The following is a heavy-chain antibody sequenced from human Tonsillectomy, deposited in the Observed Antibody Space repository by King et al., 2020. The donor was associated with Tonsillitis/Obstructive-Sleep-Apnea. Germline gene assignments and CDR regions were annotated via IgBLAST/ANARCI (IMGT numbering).Heavy chain of an antibody. CDR3: AKAQLGYCSSTSCYGAFDI. Sequence: VQLVESGGGLVQPGGSLRLTCAASGFTFDDYAMHWVRQAPGKGLEWVSGISWNSDNIGYTDSVKGRFTISRDNAKNSLYLQMNSLRAEDTALYYCAKAQLGYCSSTSCYGAFDIWGQGTMVTVSS. V-gene: IGHV3-9*01. D-gene: IGHD2-2*01. CDR2: ISWNSDNI. J-gene: IGHJ3*02. CDR1: GFTFDDYA.